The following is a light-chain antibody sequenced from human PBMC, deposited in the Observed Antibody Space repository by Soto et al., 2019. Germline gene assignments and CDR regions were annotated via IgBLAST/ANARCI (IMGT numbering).Light chain of an antibody. V-gene: IGLV1-40*01. Sequence: QSVLTQPPSVSGAPGQRVTISCTGSSSNIGAGYDVHWYQQLPGTAPKLLIYGNSNRPSGVPDRFSGSKSGTSASMAITGLKAEDEADYYGQSYDSSLSVLFGGGTKVTGL. J-gene: IGLJ2*01. CDR3: QSYDSSLSVL. CDR1: SSNIGAGYD. CDR2: GNS.